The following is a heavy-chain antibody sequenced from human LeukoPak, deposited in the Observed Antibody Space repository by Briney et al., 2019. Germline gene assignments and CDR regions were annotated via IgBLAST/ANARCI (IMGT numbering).Heavy chain of an antibody. CDR1: GGTFSSYA. V-gene: IGHV1-69*04. CDR2: IIPILGIA. J-gene: IGHJ4*02. D-gene: IGHD3/OR15-3a*01. Sequence: SVKVSCKASGGTFSSYAISWVRQAPGQGLEWMGRIIPILGIANYAQKFQGRVTITADKSTSAAYMELSSLRSEDTAVYYCARDIERGDFSDYWGQGTLVTVSS. CDR3: ARDIERGDFSDY.